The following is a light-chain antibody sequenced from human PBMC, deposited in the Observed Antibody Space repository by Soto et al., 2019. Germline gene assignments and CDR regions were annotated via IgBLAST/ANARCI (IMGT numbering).Light chain of an antibody. Sequence: QSALTQPASVSGSPGQSITISCTGTTSDVGGYNFVSWYQQHPGKAPKLMIYEVSNRPSGVSKRFSGSKSGNTASLTISGLQAEDEADYYCSSYTSSSTLNVFGTATKLTVL. CDR1: TSDVGGYNF. V-gene: IGLV2-14*01. CDR2: EVS. CDR3: SSYTSSSTLNV. J-gene: IGLJ1*01.